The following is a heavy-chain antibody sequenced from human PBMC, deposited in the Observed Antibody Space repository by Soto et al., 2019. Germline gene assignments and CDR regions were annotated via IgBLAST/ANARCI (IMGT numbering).Heavy chain of an antibody. D-gene: IGHD3-10*01. J-gene: IGHJ5*02. V-gene: IGHV1-2*02. Sequence: QVQLVQSGAEVKKPGASVKVSCKASGYTFTGYFMHWVRQAPGQGLEWMGWINPKSGATKYAQKFQGSFTLTRDTSINTAYMELSMLRSDDTAIYFCARGGGTILAPLPWGQGTLVTVSS. CDR3: ARGGGTILAPLP. CDR1: GYTFTGYF. CDR2: INPKSGAT.